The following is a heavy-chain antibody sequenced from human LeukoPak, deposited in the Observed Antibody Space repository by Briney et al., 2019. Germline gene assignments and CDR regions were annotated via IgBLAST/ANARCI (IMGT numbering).Heavy chain of an antibody. D-gene: IGHD6-13*01. CDR3: ARGTRIYSSSSGYFDY. CDR2: ICDYDGNT. V-gene: IGHV1-18*01. J-gene: IGHJ4*02. CDR1: GYTFTSYG. Sequence: SVKLSCKASGYTFTSYGMSWVRQAPGQGLEWMGCICDYDGNTNYAQTLKGGFTMTTDTSTSTAYMELRSLRTDDTAVYYGARGTRIYSSSSGYFDYWGQGTLVTVSS.